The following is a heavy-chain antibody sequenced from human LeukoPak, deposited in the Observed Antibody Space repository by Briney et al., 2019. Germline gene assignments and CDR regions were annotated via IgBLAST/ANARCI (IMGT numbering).Heavy chain of an antibody. CDR1: GGSLCGYH. CDR2: IYYSGRG. J-gene: IGHJ4*02. Sequence: PETLSLTCTLSGGSLCGYHSSWIRHSPEEGGGWMTYIYYSGRGDYHTSLRGRVAISAHTSQNQFSLKLTSMAAADTAVYYCARHKRLSEGGSGAFYYWGQGDRVTVSS. V-gene: IGHV4-59*08. D-gene: IGHD3-10*01. CDR3: ARHKRLSEGGSGAFYY.